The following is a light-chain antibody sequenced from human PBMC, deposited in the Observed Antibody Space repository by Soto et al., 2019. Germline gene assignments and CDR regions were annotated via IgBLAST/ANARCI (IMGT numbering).Light chain of an antibody. CDR1: QRVRSH. V-gene: IGKV3-11*01. CDR3: QQRSDWPGT. Sequence: IVLTQSSATLPLSPGKRATLSCRASQRVRSHLALYRQKPGQAPRLLIYDSSNRAAGIPARFSGSGSGTDFTLTVSSLEPEDFVVYYCQQRSDWPGTFGQGTKVNIK. CDR2: DSS. J-gene: IGKJ1*01.